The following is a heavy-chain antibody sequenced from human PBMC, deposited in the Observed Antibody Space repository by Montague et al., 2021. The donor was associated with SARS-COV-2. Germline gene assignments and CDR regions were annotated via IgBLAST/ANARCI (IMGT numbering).Heavy chain of an antibody. CDR2: IYYSGGT. Sequence: SETLSLTCTVSGGSISSSSYYWGWIRQPPGKGLEWIGSIYYSGGTYYNPSLQSRVTISVDTSKNQFSLKLSSVTAADTAVYYCARQEYYYDSSGYGRMDWFDPWGQGTLVTVSS. V-gene: IGHV4-39*01. J-gene: IGHJ5*02. D-gene: IGHD3-22*01. CDR1: GGSISSSSYY. CDR3: ARQEYYYDSSGYGRMDWFDP.